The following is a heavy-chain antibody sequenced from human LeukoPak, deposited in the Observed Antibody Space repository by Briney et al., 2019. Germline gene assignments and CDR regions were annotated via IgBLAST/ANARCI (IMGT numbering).Heavy chain of an antibody. J-gene: IGHJ2*01. Sequence: WISAYNGNTNYAQKLQGRVTMTTDTSTSTAYMELRSLGSDDTAVYYCAREYSGYDWRYFDLWGRGTLVTVSS. CDR3: AREYSGYDWRYFDL. V-gene: IGHV1-18*01. CDR2: ISAYNGNT. D-gene: IGHD5-12*01.